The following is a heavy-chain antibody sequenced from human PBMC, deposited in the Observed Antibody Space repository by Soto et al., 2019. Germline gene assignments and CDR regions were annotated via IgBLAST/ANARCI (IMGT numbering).Heavy chain of an antibody. CDR1: GFTFSSYG. CDR3: VKDLFPRIGGWCPFDY. CDR2: ISYDGSNK. D-gene: IGHD2-21*01. J-gene: IGHJ4*02. V-gene: IGHV3-30*18. Sequence: QVQLVESGGGVVQPGRSLRLSCAASGFTFSSYGMVWVRQAPGKGLEWVAIISYDGSNKYYADSVKGRFTISRDNSKNSLYLQMNSRRGEDTAVSYCVKDLFPRIGGWCPFDYWGQGTLVTVSS.